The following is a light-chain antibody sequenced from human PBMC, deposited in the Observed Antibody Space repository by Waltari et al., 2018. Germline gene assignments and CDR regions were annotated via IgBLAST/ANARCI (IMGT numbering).Light chain of an antibody. J-gene: IGLJ2*01. CDR2: DVA. V-gene: IGLV2-14*03. Sequence: QSALTQPVSVSGSPGQSITISCTGTSSDVGGYNYVAWYQQHPNKAPKVIIYDVANRPFGVSNRVSGSKSGSTASLTISGLQTEDEAYYYCSSYTTRSILLFGGGTKVTVL. CDR1: SSDVGGYNY. CDR3: SSYTTRSILL.